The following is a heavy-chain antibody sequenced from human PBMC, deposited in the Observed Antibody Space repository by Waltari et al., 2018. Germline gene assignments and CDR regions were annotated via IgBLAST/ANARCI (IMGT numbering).Heavy chain of an antibody. D-gene: IGHD3-22*01. Sequence: EVQLVESGGGLVKPGESLRLSCAASGLTFRNAWMSWVRQAPGKGLEWVGRIKSKTDGGTADYAAPVEGRFTISRDDSKNTMYLQMNSLKTEDTAVYYCATSPGYYNTSPFDYWGQGTLVTVSS. CDR2: IKSKTDGGTA. CDR3: ATSPGYYNTSPFDY. V-gene: IGHV3-15*01. J-gene: IGHJ4*02. CDR1: GLTFRNAW.